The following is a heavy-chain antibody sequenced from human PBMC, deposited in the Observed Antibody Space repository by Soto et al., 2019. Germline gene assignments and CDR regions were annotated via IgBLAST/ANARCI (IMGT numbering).Heavy chain of an antibody. CDR1: GCTFNNYA. J-gene: IGHJ6*01. CDR3: VKDWTGDTCPCMDV. CDR2: ISGSDDST. V-gene: IGHV3-23*01. Sequence: EVQLLESGGGLVQPGGSLRLSCAASGCTFNNYAMTWVRQAPGKGLEWVSTISGSDDSTYYADSVKGRLTISRDNSKNALYLQMSSLRAEDTALYYCVKDWTGDTCPCMDVWGQGTTVTVSS. D-gene: IGHD2-8*02.